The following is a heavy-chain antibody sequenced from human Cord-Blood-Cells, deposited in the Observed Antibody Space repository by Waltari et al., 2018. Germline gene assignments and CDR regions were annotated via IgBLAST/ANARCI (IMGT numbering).Heavy chain of an antibody. CDR2: MNPNSGNT. D-gene: IGHD3-22*01. CDR1: GKTFTSYD. J-gene: IGHJ4*02. V-gene: IGHV1-8*03. Sequence: QVQLVQSGAEVKKPGASVTVSCKASGKTFTSYDLNWERQATGQGLEWMGWMNPNSGNTGYAQKFQGRVTITRNTSISTAYMELSSLRSEDTAVYYCARGGYYDSSGYTFDYWGQGTLVTVSS. CDR3: ARGGYYDSSGYTFDY.